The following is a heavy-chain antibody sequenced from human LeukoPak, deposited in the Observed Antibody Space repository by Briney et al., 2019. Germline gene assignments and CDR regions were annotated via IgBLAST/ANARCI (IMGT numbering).Heavy chain of an antibody. Sequence: ASVKVSCKASGYTFTSYYMHWVRQAPGQGLEWMGTINPSGGSTSYAQKFQGRVTMTRDTSTSTVYMELSSLRSEDTAVYYCAQIVGATWAFDYWGQGTLVTVTS. CDR3: AQIVGATWAFDY. D-gene: IGHD1-26*01. V-gene: IGHV1-46*01. CDR2: INPSGGST. CDR1: GYTFTSYY. J-gene: IGHJ4*02.